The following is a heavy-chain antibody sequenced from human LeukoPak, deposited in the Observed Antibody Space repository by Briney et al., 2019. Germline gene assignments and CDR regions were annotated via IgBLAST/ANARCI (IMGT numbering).Heavy chain of an antibody. V-gene: IGHV1-69*05. D-gene: IGHD6-13*01. CDR3: ARDRISSSWPHLDY. CDR1: GGTFSSYA. Sequence: SVKVSCKASGGTFSSYAISWVRQAPGQGLEWMGRIIPIFGTANYAQKFQGRVTITTDGSTSTAYMELSSLRSEDTAVYYCARDRISSSWPHLDYWGQGTLVTVSS. J-gene: IGHJ4*02. CDR2: IIPIFGTA.